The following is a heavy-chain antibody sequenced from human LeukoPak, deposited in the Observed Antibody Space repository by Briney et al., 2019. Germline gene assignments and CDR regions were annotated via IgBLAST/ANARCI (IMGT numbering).Heavy chain of an antibody. J-gene: IGHJ6*02. CDR3: ARTDYGDYVEFLYGMDV. D-gene: IGHD4-17*01. CDR1: GGTFSSYT. V-gene: IGHV1-69*02. Sequence: SVKVSCKASGGTFSSYTISWVRRAPGQGLEWMGRIIPILGIANYAQKFQGRVTITADKSTSTAYMELSSLRSEDTAVYYCARTDYGDYVEFLYGMDVWGQGTTVTVSS. CDR2: IIPILGIA.